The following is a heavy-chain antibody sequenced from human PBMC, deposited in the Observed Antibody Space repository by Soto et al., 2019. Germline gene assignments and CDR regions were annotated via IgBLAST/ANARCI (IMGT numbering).Heavy chain of an antibody. CDR2: IYNSGGS. J-gene: IGHJ4*02. CDR3: VVTGTTDDY. Sequence: QVQLQESGPGLVKPSQTLSLTCSVSGASVRSGYYYWSSIRQAPGKGLEWIGYIYNSGGSYYNPSLKGRLTISIDTSKNQFSLKLNSVTAADTAIYYCVVTGTTDDYWGRGTLVTVSS. CDR1: GASVRSGYYY. D-gene: IGHD4-17*01. V-gene: IGHV4-30-4*01.